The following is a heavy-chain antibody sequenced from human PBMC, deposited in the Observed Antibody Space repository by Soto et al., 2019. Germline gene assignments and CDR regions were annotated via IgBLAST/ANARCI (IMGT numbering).Heavy chain of an antibody. CDR2: IFYSGST. D-gene: IGHD6-13*01. J-gene: IGHJ4*02. V-gene: IGHV4-39*01. CDR3: RRSSRYSTDV. CDR1: GGSISSSSYY. Sequence: PSETLSLTCTVSGGSISSSSYYWGWIRQPPGKGLEWIGSIFYSGSTYYNPSLKSRVTISVDTSKNQFSLKLSSVTAADTAVYYCRRSSRYSTDVWGQGTLVTVSS.